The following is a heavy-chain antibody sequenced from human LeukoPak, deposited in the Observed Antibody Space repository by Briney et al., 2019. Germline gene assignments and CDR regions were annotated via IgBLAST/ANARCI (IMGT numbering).Heavy chain of an antibody. CDR2: ISSSSSYI. Sequence: PGGSLRLSCAASGVTFSSYSMNWVRQAPGKGLEWVSSISSSSSYIYYADSVKGRFTISRDNAKNSLYLQMNSLRAEDTAVYYCARDSGYSSSSGENYFDYWGQGTLVTVSS. V-gene: IGHV3-21*01. J-gene: IGHJ4*02. CDR1: GVTFSSYS. CDR3: ARDSGYSSSSGENYFDY. D-gene: IGHD6-6*01.